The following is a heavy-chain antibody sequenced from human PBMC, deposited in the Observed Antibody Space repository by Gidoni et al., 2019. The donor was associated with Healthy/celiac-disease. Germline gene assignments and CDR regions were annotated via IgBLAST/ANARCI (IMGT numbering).Heavy chain of an antibody. V-gene: IGHV1-69*01. CDR3: ARGLVGAVAGRDYYYYYYMDV. CDR1: GGTFSSYA. D-gene: IGHD6-19*01. CDR2: IIPIFGTA. Sequence: QVQLVQSGAEVKKPGSSVKVSCQASGGTFSSYAISWVRQAPGQGLEWMGGIIPIFGTANYAQKFQGRVTITADESTSTAYMELSSLRSEDTAVYYCARGLVGAVAGRDYYYYYYMDVWGKGTTVTVSS. J-gene: IGHJ6*03.